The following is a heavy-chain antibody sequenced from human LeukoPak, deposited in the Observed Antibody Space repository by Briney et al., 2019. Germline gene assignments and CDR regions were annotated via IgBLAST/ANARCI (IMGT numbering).Heavy chain of an antibody. Sequence: GGYLRLSCAASGFTFSSYEMNWVRQAPGKGLEWVSYISSSGSTIYYADSVKGRFTISRDNAKNSLYLQMNSLRAEDTAVYYCARDRAPSGSYFFDYWGQGTLVTVSS. J-gene: IGHJ4*02. D-gene: IGHD1-26*01. CDR2: ISSSGSTI. CDR1: GFTFSSYE. CDR3: ARDRAPSGSYFFDY. V-gene: IGHV3-48*03.